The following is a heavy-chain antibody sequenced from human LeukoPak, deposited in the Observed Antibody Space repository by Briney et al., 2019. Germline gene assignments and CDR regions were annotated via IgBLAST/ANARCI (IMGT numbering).Heavy chain of an antibody. CDR2: INPNSGGS. V-gene: IGHV1-2*04. CDR1: GYTFTGYY. J-gene: IGHJ6*02. D-gene: IGHD3-10*01. CDR3: AREGGRITMVPGDMDV. Sequence: GASVKVSCKASGYTFTGYYMHWVRQAPGQGLEWMGWINPNSGGSNYAQKFQGWVTMTRDTSISTAYMELSRLRSDDTAVYYCAREGGRITMVPGDMDVWGQGTTVTVSS.